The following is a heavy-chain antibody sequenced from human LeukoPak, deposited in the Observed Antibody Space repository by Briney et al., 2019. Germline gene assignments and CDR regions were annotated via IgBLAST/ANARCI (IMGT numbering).Heavy chain of an antibody. CDR2: IYYSGGT. CDR3: ARETPGAGHFDY. Sequence: SETLSLTCTVSGGSINYYYWIWIRQPRWKGLGWIGYIYYSGGTHYNPSLKSRVIMLVDTSKNQFSLKLTAVTAADTAVYYCARETPGAGHFDYWGQGSLVTVSS. J-gene: IGHJ4*02. D-gene: IGHD7-27*01. CDR1: GGSINYYY. V-gene: IGHV4-59*01.